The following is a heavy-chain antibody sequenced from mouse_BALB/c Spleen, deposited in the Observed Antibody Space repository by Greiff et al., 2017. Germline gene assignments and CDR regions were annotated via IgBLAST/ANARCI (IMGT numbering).Heavy chain of an antibody. Sequence: VQLQQSGSVLVRPGASVKLSCKASGYTFTSSWMHWAKQRPGQGLEWIGEIHPNSGNTNYNEKFKGKATLTVDTSSSTAYVDLSSLTSEDSAVYYCARSGYRYDDYAMDYWGQGTSVTVSS. D-gene: IGHD2-14*01. V-gene: IGHV1S130*01. CDR1: GYTFTSSW. CDR2: IHPNSGNT. J-gene: IGHJ4*01. CDR3: ARSGYRYDDYAMDY.